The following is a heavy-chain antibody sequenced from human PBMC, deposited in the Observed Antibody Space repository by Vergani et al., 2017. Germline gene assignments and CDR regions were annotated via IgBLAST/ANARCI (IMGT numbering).Heavy chain of an antibody. J-gene: IGHJ5*01. CDR2: IKSDGSIT. Sequence: EVQLVESGGGLIHPGGSLGLSCEGSGFSFSGYWMHWVRQSPEKGLVWVSRIKSDGSITNYADSVKGRFTISRDNAKNTLYLEMNSLRGDDTAIYYCVRARCSGPCFMSNWFDSWGQGTLVTVSS. V-gene: IGHV3-74*01. CDR3: VRARCSGPCFMSNWFDS. CDR1: GFSFSGYW. D-gene: IGHD5-12*01.